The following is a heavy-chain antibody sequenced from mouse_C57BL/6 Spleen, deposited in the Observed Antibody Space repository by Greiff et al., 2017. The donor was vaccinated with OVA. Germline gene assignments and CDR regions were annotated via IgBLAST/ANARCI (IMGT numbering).Heavy chain of an antibody. CDR3: ASEWAN. CDR1: GYTFTSYW. Sequence: VQLQQPGAELVRPGSSVKLSCKASGYTFTSYWMDWVKQRPGQGLEWIGNIYPTDSITNYNQKFKGKATLTVDKSSSTAYMQLSGLTCEDSAVYYGASEWANWGQGTTLTVSA. J-gene: IGHJ2*01. CDR2: IYPTDSIT. D-gene: IGHD1-3*01. V-gene: IGHV1-61*01.